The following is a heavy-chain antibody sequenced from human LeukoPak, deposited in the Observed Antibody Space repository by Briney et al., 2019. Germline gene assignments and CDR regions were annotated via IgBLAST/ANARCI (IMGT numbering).Heavy chain of an antibody. J-gene: IGHJ4*02. V-gene: IGHV3-64*01. CDR1: GFTFSSYA. CDR3: ARARTTVTTYFDY. D-gene: IGHD4-17*01. CDR2: ISSNGGST. Sequence: GGSLRLSCAASGFTFSSYAMHWVRQAPGKGLEYVSAISSNGGSTYYANSVKGRFTISRDNSKNTLYLQMGSLRAEDMAVYYCARARTTVTTYFDYWGQGILVTVSS.